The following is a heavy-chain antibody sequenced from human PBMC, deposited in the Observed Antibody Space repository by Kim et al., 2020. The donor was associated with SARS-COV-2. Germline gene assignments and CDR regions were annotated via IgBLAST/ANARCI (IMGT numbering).Heavy chain of an antibody. V-gene: IGHV1-2*06. CDR1: GYTFTGYY. Sequence: ASVKVSCKASGYTFTGYYMHWVRQAPGQGLEWMGRINPNSGGTNYAQKFQGRVTMTRDTSISTAYMELSRLRSDDTAVYYCARDAIAAAGMLGLHYYYYYGMDVWGQGTTVTVSS. J-gene: IGHJ6*02. D-gene: IGHD6-13*01. CDR2: INPNSGGT. CDR3: ARDAIAAAGMLGLHYYYYYGMDV.